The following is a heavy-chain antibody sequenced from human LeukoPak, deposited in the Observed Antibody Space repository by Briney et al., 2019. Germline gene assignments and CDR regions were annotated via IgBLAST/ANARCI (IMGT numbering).Heavy chain of an antibody. J-gene: IGHJ4*02. V-gene: IGHV3-7*03. CDR2: IRHDGRET. D-gene: IGHD5-18*01. CDR3: AGTPIGGDSYGYIE. CDR1: RFTFNRYW. Sequence: PGGSLRLSCAASRFTFNRYWMNWVRQAPGKGLEWVAKIRHDGRETYYADSVKDRFIISRDNAKNTLYLQMHSLRVEDTALYYCAGTPIGGDSYGYIEWGRGTLVTVSS.